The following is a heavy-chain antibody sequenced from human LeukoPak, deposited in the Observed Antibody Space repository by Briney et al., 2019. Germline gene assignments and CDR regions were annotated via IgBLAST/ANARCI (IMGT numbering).Heavy chain of an antibody. J-gene: IGHJ5*02. CDR2: ISSSSSTI. V-gene: IGHV3-48*04. CDR1: GFTFSSYS. CDR3: AREEWEPWSRWFDP. Sequence: PGGSLRLSCAASGFTFSSYSMNWVRQAPGKGLEWVSYISSSSSTIYYADSVKGRFTISRDNAKNSLYLQMNSLRAEDTAVYYCAREEWEPWSRWFDPWGQGTLVTVSS. D-gene: IGHD1-26*01.